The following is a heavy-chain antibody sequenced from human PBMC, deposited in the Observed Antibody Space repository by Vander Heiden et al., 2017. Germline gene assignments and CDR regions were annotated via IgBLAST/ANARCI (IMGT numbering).Heavy chain of an antibody. J-gene: IGHJ4*02. CDR2: IWYDGSNK. CDR1: GFPFSSYG. CDR3: ARDLSAIAVAGTPGDY. V-gene: IGHV3-33*01. Sequence: QVQLVESGGGVVQPGRSLRLSCSASGFPFSSYGMDWVRQAPGKGLEWVAVIWYDGSNKYYADSVKGRFTISRDNSKNTLYLQMNSLRAEDTAVYYCARDLSAIAVAGTPGDYWGQGTLVTVSS. D-gene: IGHD6-19*01.